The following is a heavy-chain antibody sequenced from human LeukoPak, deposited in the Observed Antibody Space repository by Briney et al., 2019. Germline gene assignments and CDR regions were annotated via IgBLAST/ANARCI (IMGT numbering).Heavy chain of an antibody. CDR2: ISGSGGST. CDR1: GFTFSSYA. Sequence: PGGSLRLSCAASGFTFSSYAMSWVRQAPGKGLEWVSAISGSGGSTYYADSVKGRFTISRDNSRNTLYLQMNSLRPEDTAVYYCAKAIWVAATSSWFCLDYWGQGTLVTVSS. CDR3: AKAIWVAATSSWFCLDY. D-gene: IGHD3-10*01. J-gene: IGHJ4*02. V-gene: IGHV3-23*01.